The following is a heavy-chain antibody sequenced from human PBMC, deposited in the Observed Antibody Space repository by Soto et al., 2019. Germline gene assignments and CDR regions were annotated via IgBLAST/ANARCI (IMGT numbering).Heavy chain of an antibody. Sequence: SVKVSCKASGGTFNNYPITWVRQAPGEGLEWMGGSIPIFGTANYAQKFQGIVTISVDESTSTAYMELSSLRSEDTAVYYCARGRGYSGDDHYYYFDMDVWGQGTTVTVS. CDR3: ARGRGYSGDDHYYYFDMDV. CDR2: SIPIFGTA. D-gene: IGHD5-12*01. J-gene: IGHJ6*02. CDR1: GGTFNNYP. V-gene: IGHV1-69*13.